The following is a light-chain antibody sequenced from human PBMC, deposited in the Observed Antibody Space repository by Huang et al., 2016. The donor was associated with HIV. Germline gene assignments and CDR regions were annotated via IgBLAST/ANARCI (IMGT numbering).Light chain of an antibody. CDR1: LSISRY. J-gene: IGKJ1*01. V-gene: IGKV1-39*01. CDR2: TAS. Sequence: DIQMTQSPSSLSASVGDSVTITCRASLSISRYLNWYQQKPGNAPNLLVYTASTLQSSVPSRCSGSGSETYFTLSISGLQPEDFATYYCQQTFIAPRTFGQGTRLEFK. CDR3: QQTFIAPRT.